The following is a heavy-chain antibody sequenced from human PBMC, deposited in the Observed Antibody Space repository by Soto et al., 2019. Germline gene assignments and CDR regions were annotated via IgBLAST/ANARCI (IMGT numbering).Heavy chain of an antibody. CDR1: GFTFSSYG. V-gene: IGHV3-33*01. J-gene: IGHJ6*03. CDR3: ARDPMYAITESYYYSFYMDV. CDR2: IWYDGSIK. D-gene: IGHD2-8*01. Sequence: GGSLRLSCEASGFTFSSYGMHWVRQAPGKGLEWVAVIWYDGSIKYYADSVKGRFTISRDNSKNTLYLQMNSLRAEDTAVYYCARDPMYAITESYYYSFYMDVWGKGTTVTVSS.